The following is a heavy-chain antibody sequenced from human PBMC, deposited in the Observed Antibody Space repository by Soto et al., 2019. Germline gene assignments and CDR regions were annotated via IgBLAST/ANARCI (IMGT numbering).Heavy chain of an antibody. CDR3: NRVGGYYGDYPNFDY. Sequence: QVQLKESGPGLVKPSETLSLTCSVSGSSIRNYYWSWIRQPPGKGLEWIGNIYYSGSTNYNPSLKGRVFVAVDSARRQLSLRVNSLTAADTAVYYCNRVGGYYGDYPNFDYWGQGALVTVSS. CDR2: IYYSGST. V-gene: IGHV4-59*01. J-gene: IGHJ4*02. CDR1: GSSIRNYY. D-gene: IGHD4-17*01.